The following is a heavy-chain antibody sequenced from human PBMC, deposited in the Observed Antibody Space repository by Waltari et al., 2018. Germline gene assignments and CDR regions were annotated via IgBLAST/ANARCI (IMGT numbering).Heavy chain of an antibody. CDR3: AGAEEGIAAAFDY. D-gene: IGHD6-13*01. V-gene: IGHV4-4*02. CDR2: IYHSGST. CDR1: GGSISSSNW. J-gene: IGHJ4*02. Sequence: KPSGTLSLTCAVSGGSISSSNWWSWVRQPPGKGLEWIGEIYHSGSTNYNPSLKSRVTISVDKSKNQFSLKLSSVTAADTAVYYCAGAEEGIAAAFDYWGQGTLVTVSS.